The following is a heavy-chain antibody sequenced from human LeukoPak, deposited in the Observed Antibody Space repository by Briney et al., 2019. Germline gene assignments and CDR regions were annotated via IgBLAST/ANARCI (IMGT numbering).Heavy chain of an antibody. CDR1: GYTFTSYG. V-gene: IGHV1-18*01. D-gene: IGHD3-16*02. J-gene: IGHJ4*02. CDR3: ARDMITFGGVIGPDY. Sequence: GASVTVSCTASGYTFTSYGISWVRQAPGQGLEWMGWISAYNGNTNYAQKLQGRVTMTTDTSTSTAYMELRSLRSDDTAVYYCARDMITFGGVIGPDYWGQGTLVTVSS. CDR2: ISAYNGNT.